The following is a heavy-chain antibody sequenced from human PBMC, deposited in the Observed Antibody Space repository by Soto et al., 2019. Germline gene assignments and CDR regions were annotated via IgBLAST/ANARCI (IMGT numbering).Heavy chain of an antibody. CDR1: GYTFTSYG. V-gene: IGHV1-18*01. CDR2: ISAYNRNT. J-gene: IGHJ4*02. D-gene: IGHD6-13*01. Sequence: QVQLVQSGAEVKKPGASVKVSCKASGYTFTSYGLSWVRQAPGQGLEWMGWISAYNRNTNYAQKLQGRVTMATDTSTSRADMELRRRRSDDTAVYLWVRVIAAAADFDYWGQGTLVTVSS. CDR3: VRVIAAAADFDY.